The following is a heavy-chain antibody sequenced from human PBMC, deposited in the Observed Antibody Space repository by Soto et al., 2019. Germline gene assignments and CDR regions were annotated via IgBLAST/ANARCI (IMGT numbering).Heavy chain of an antibody. J-gene: IGHJ6*03. CDR3: ARRVGVVTPDHYSSYYMDV. Sequence: SETLSLTCTVSGGSISSSSYYWGWIRQPPGRGLEWIGSIYYSGSTYYNPSLKSRVTISVDTSKNQFSLKLSSVTAADTAVYYCARRVGVVTPDHYSSYYMDVWGKGTTVTLS. D-gene: IGHD3-3*01. V-gene: IGHV4-39*01. CDR1: GGSISSSSYY. CDR2: IYYSGST.